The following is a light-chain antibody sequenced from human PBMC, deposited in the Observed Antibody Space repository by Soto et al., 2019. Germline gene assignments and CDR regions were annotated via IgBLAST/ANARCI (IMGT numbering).Light chain of an antibody. J-gene: IGKJ2*01. CDR3: QHYGASPPFT. CDR2: GTS. V-gene: IGKV3-20*01. CDR1: QSVSTV. Sequence: EVVLTQSPGALSLSPGERATLSCRTRQSVSTVAWYQQKPGQTPRLLIFGTSSRATGIPDRFGASGSGTEFTLTVPRLKPEDFPVYFCQHYGASPPFTFGQGTKLELK.